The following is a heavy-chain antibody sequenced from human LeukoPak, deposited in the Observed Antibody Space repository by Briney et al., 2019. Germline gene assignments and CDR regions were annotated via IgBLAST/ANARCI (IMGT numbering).Heavy chain of an antibody. J-gene: IGHJ4*02. CDR1: GFTFSSYFC. CDR3: SDVSGSY. D-gene: IGHD3-10*01. CDR2: IKSDGSSS. Sequence: GGSLRLSCALSGFTFSSYFCMHWVRQAPGKGLVWVSRIKSDGSSSTYADSMKGRFTISRDNAKNSLYLQMNSLRAEDTAVYYCSDVSGSYWGQGTLVTVSS. V-gene: IGHV3-74*01.